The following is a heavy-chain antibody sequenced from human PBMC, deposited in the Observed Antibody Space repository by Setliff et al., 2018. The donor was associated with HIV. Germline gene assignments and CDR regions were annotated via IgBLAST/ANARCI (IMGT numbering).Heavy chain of an antibody. V-gene: IGHV3-23*01. CDR3: VRDPGYMYNHFDY. CDR2: ISGSGGST. Sequence: GGSLRLSCAASGFTFSSYAMSWVRQAPGKGLEWVSAISGSGGSTYYADSVKGRFTISRDNSKNTLYLQMISLRAEDTAVYYCVRDPGYMYNHFDYWGQGTLVTVSS. D-gene: IGHD5-18*01. CDR1: GFTFSSYA. J-gene: IGHJ4*02.